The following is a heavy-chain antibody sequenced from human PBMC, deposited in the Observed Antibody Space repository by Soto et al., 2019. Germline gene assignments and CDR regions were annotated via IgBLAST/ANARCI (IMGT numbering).Heavy chain of an antibody. D-gene: IGHD2-15*01. J-gene: IGHJ4*02. CDR2: ISSSRGYT. CDR1: GFTFSSYS. Sequence: VQLVESGGGLVKPGGSLRLSCAASGFTFSSYSMNWVRQAPGKGPEWVSSISSSRGYTSYADSVKGRFTISRDNAKNSLYLQIDSLRAEDTAVYYCARGRSLNTNMDFWGQGALVTVSS. CDR3: ARGRSLNTNMDF. V-gene: IGHV3-21*01.